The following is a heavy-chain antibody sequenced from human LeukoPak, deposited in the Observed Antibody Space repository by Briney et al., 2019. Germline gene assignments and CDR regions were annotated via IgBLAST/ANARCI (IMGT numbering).Heavy chain of an antibody. CDR1: GGSISSSY. CDR2: IYTSGST. Sequence: SETLSLTCTVSGGSISSSYWSWIRQPAGKGLEWIGRIYTSGSTNYNPSLKSRVTMSVDTSKNQFSLKLSSVTAADTAVYYCARHYCSGGSCYPHDAFDIWGQGTMVTVSS. J-gene: IGHJ3*02. D-gene: IGHD2-15*01. CDR3: ARHYCSGGSCYPHDAFDI. V-gene: IGHV4-4*07.